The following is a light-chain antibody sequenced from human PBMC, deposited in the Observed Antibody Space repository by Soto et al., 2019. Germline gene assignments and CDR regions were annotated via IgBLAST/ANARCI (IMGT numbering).Light chain of an antibody. Sequence: DIQMTQSPSSLSASVGDRVTVMCRASQSIANFLNWYQQKPGKAPKLLISAASSLQSGVPSRFSGSGSGTDFTLTISSLRREDFATYYCQQSYSTSEWTFGQGTKVDI. CDR2: AAS. J-gene: IGKJ1*01. V-gene: IGKV1-39*01. CDR3: QQSYSTSEWT. CDR1: QSIANF.